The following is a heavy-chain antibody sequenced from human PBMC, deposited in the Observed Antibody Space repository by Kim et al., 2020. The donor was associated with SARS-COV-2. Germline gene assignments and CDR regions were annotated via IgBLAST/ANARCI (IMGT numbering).Heavy chain of an antibody. Sequence: SHKFTARVSLTRDTSATPAYLELSGLRSEDTAVYYCAREAVAGSFDYWGQGTLVTVSS. V-gene: IGHV1-3*01. D-gene: IGHD6-19*01. J-gene: IGHJ4*02. CDR3: AREAVAGSFDY.